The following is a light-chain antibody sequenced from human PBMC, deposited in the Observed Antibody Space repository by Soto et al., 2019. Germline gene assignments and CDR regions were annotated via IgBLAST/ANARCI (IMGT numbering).Light chain of an antibody. V-gene: IGKV1-9*01. Sequence: DIQLTHSPSFLSASVGDRVTITCRASQAISSSLAWYQHNPGKAPKLLIYAASTLQNGVPSSFSGSGSGTEFTLTTSSLQPADFATYYCQHLNDYRYTFGQGTKVEIK. CDR3: QHLNDYRYT. J-gene: IGKJ2*01. CDR1: QAISSS. CDR2: AAS.